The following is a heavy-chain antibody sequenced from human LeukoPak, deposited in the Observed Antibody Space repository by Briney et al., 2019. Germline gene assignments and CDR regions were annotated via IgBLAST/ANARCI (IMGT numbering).Heavy chain of an antibody. V-gene: IGHV3-21*01. Sequence: PGGSLRLSCAASGFTFSSYSMNWVRQAPGKGLEWVSSISSSSSSISYADSVKGRFTISRDNAKNSLHLQMNSLRAEDTAVYYCARKSGWTDYWGQGTLVTVSS. CDR1: GFTFSSYS. CDR2: ISSSSSSI. J-gene: IGHJ4*02. CDR3: ARKSGWTDY. D-gene: IGHD6-19*01.